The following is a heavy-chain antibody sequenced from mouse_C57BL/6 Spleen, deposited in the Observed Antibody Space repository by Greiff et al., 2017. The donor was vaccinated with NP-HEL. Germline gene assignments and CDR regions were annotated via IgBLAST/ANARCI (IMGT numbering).Heavy chain of an antibody. CDR2: IWGDGST. CDR3: AKEGGLRGGNYFDY. CDR1: GFSFTSYG. D-gene: IGHD2-4*01. V-gene: IGHV2-3*01. J-gene: IGHJ2*01. Sequence: VQLLESGPGLVAPSQSLSITCTASGFSFTSYGVSWVRQPPGKGLEWLGVIWGDGSTNYHSALLSSLSISKDNSKSQVCLKLNSLQTDDTAAYYVAKEGGLRGGNYFDYWGQGTPLTVSS.